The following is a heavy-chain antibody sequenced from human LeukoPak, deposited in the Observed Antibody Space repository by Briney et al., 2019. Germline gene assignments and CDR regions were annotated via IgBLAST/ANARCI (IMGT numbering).Heavy chain of an antibody. D-gene: IGHD4-17*01. CDR2: ISSSGSTI. CDR1: GFTFSSYW. V-gene: IGHV3-48*02. CDR3: ASTVTPFDY. J-gene: IGHJ4*02. Sequence: GGSLRLSCAASGFTFSSYWMHWVRQAPGKGLVWVSYISSSGSTIYYADSVKGRFTISRDNAENSLYLQMNSLRDEDTAVYYCASTVTPFDYWGQGTLVTVSS.